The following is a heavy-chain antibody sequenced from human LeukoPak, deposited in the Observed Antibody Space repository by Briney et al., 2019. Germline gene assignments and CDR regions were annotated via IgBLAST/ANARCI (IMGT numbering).Heavy chain of an antibody. CDR3: AKDIRNKKMIAAAGTFDY. D-gene: IGHD6-13*01. CDR2: ISGDGGST. J-gene: IGHJ4*02. V-gene: IGHV3-43*02. Sequence: GGSLRLSCAASGFTFDDYAMHWVRQAPGKGLEWVSLISGDGGSTYYADSVKGRSTISRDNSKNSLYLQMNSLRTEDTALYYCAKDIRNKKMIAAAGTFDYWGQGTLVTVSS. CDR1: GFTFDDYA.